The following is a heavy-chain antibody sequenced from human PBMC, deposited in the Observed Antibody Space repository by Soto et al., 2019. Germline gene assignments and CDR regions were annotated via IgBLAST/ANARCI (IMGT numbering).Heavy chain of an antibody. CDR3: AREYCGGDCYFEY. D-gene: IGHD2-21*02. V-gene: IGHV1-3*01. CDR1: GYTFTSYA. CDR2: INAGNGNT. J-gene: IGHJ4*02. Sequence: ASVKVSFKASGYTFTSYAMHWVRQAPGQRLEWMGWINAGNGNTKYSQKFQGRVTITRDTSASTAYMELSRLRSDDTAVYYCAREYCGGDCYFEYWGQGTLVTVSS.